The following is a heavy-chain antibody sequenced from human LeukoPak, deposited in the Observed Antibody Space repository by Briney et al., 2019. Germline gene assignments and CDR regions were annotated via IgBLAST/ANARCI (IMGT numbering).Heavy chain of an antibody. V-gene: IGHV1-2*04. J-gene: IGHJ4*02. D-gene: IGHD3-10*01. CDR3: ARDFLRGSGSYYFDY. CDR1: GYTFTGYY. CDR2: INPNSGGT. Sequence: ASVKVSCKASGYTFTGYYMHWVRQAPGQGLEWMGLINPNSGGTNYAQKFQGWVTMTRDTSISTAYMELSRLRSDDTAVYYCARDFLRGSGSYYFDYWGQGTLVTVSS.